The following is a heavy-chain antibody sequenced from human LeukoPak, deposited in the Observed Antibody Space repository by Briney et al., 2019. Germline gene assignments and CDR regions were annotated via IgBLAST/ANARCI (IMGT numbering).Heavy chain of an antibody. CDR2: IYHSGST. D-gene: IGHD2-2*03. CDR1: GGSFSGYY. Sequence: PSETLSLTCAVYGGSFSGYYWSWIRQPPGKGLEWIGSIYHSGSTYYNPSLKSRVTISVDTSKNQFSLKLSSVTAADTAVYYCARTLGIVVVPAAINAFDIWGQGTMVTVSS. V-gene: IGHV4-34*01. CDR3: ARTLGIVVVPAAINAFDI. J-gene: IGHJ3*02.